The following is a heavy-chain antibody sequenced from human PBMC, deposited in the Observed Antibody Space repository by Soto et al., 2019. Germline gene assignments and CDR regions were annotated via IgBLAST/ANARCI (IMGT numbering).Heavy chain of an antibody. Sequence: QAHLQPSGAEVKKPGASVKVSCEASGYNFATTSIAWVRQAPGQGLEWMGWITPYNCDTNYAQKLQGRVTMTTDTSPNTAHMDVRSLRADDAAVYYCATLGPCSGGTCYSRPLDNWGQGTLVTVSS. D-gene: IGHD2-15*01. CDR2: ITPYNCDT. V-gene: IGHV1-18*01. CDR1: GYNFATTS. CDR3: ATLGPCSGGTCYSRPLDN. J-gene: IGHJ4*02.